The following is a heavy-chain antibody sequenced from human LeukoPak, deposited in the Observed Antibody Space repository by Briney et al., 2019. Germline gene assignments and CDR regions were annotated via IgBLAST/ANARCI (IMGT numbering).Heavy chain of an antibody. CDR2: ISGSGGST. J-gene: IGHJ6*02. CDR3: AAARCSSTSCYNYYYYGMDV. V-gene: IGHV3-23*01. D-gene: IGHD2-2*02. CDR1: GFTFSSYA. Sequence: GASLRLSCAASGFTFSSYAMSSVRQAPGKGLEWVSAISGSGGSTYYADSVKGRFTISRDNSKNTLYLQMNSLRAEDTAVYYCAAARCSSTSCYNYYYYGMDVWGQGTTVTVSS.